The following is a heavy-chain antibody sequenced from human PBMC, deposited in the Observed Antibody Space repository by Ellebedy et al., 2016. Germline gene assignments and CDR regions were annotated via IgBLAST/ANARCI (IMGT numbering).Heavy chain of an antibody. Sequence: SETLSLTCTVSGDSISSRYWGWIRQPPGKGLEWIGCIHYSGTSNYNPSLKSRVTMSVDTSKNQCSLQLTSVTAADTAVYYCARGRRSHDQFAPFDFWGQGILVIVPT. J-gene: IGHJ4*02. D-gene: IGHD1-26*01. V-gene: IGHV4-59*08. CDR3: ARGRRSHDQFAPFDF. CDR2: IHYSGTS. CDR1: GDSISSRY.